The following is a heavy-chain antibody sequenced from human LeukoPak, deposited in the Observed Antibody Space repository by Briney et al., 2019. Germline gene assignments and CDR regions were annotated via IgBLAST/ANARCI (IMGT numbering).Heavy chain of an antibody. CDR2: ISYDGSNK. CDR1: GFTFSSYG. V-gene: IGHV3-30*18. CDR3: AKDAPRYSGSYYELYFDY. J-gene: IGHJ4*02. Sequence: GGSLRLSCAASGFTFSSYGMHWVRQAPGKGLEWVAVISYDGSNKYYADSVKGRFTISRDNSKNTPYLQMNSLRAEDTAVYYCAKDAPRYSGSYYELYFDYWGQGTLVTVSS. D-gene: IGHD1-26*01.